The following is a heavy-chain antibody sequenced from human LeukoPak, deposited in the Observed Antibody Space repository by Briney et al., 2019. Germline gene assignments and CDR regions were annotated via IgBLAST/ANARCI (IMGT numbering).Heavy chain of an antibody. D-gene: IGHD5-18*01. J-gene: IGHJ4*02. CDR2: INPSGGST. CDR1: GGTFSSYA. V-gene: IGHV1-46*01. Sequence: ASVKVSCKASGGTFSSYAISWVRQAPGQGLKWMGIINPSGGSTSYAQKFQGRVTMTRDMSTSTVYMELSSLRSEDTAVYYCARDLGGQLWLLFWGQGTLVTVSS. CDR3: ARDLGGQLWLLF.